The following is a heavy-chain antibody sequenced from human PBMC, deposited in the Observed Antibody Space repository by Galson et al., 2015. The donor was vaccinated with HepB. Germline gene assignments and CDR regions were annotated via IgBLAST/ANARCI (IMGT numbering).Heavy chain of an antibody. Sequence: ETLSLTCTVSGGFINSNTYYWGWIRQPPERGLEWIGSISNSGNTYYSPSLKSRVAISIDSSKNHFSLNLTSVTAADTAFYFCARVMGIGVATITAFDNWGQGILVTVSS. CDR1: GGFINSNTYY. J-gene: IGHJ4*02. V-gene: IGHV4-39*02. CDR2: ISNSGNT. D-gene: IGHD6-19*01. CDR3: ARVMGIGVATITAFDN.